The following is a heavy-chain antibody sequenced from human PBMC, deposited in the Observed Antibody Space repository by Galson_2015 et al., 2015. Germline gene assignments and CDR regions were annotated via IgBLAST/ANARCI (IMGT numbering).Heavy chain of an antibody. D-gene: IGHD2-15*01. V-gene: IGHV7-4-1*02. J-gene: IGHJ4*02. CDR3: PREEKWSPKLRFDY. Sequence: SVKVSCKASGYTFTSYAMNWVRQAPGQGLEWMGWIYTNTGNPTDAQGFTGRFVFSLGTSVSTAYLQISSLKAEDTDVYYCPREEKWSPKLRFDYWGQGTLVTVSS. CDR1: GYTFTSYA. CDR2: IYTNTGNP.